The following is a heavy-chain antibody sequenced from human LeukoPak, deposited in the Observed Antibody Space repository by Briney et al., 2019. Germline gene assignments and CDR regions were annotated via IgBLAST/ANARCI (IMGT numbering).Heavy chain of an antibody. Sequence: PSETLSLTCTVSGGSISSYYWSWIRQPPGKGLEWIGYIYYSGSTNYIPSLKSRVTISVDTSKYQFSLKLSSVTAADTAVYYFARVRIGFDYWGQGTLVTVSS. CDR2: IYYSGST. J-gene: IGHJ4*02. V-gene: IGHV4-59*01. CDR1: GGSISSYY. CDR3: ARVRIGFDY.